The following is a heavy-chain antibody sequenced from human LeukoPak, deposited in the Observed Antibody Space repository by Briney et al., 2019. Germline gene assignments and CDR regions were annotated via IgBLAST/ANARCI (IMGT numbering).Heavy chain of an antibody. Sequence: SETLSLTCTVSGGSIGSYYWSWIRQPPGKGLEWIGEINHSGSTNYNPSLKSRVTISVDTSKNQFSLKLSSVTAADTAVYYCARGVGIAAAGNDYWGQGTLVTVSS. CDR3: ARGVGIAAAGNDY. V-gene: IGHV4-34*01. CDR2: INHSGST. D-gene: IGHD6-13*01. J-gene: IGHJ4*02. CDR1: GGSIGSYY.